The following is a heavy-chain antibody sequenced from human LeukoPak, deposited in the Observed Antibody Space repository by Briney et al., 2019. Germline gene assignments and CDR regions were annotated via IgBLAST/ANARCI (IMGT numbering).Heavy chain of an antibody. J-gene: IGHJ3*02. V-gene: IGHV3-23*01. CDR1: GFTLSHYW. Sequence: GGSLRLSCVASGFTLSHYWMSWVRQAPGKGLEWVSGISGGGGVTYYADSVKGRFTISRDDSQNTLYLEMNSLRAEDTAVYYCAKDRRTLDTFDIWGQGTMVAVSS. CDR3: AKDRRTLDTFDI. CDR2: ISGGGGVT.